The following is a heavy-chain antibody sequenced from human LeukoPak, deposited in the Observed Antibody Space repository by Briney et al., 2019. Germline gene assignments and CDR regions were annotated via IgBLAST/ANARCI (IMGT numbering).Heavy chain of an antibody. Sequence: PGGSLRLSCAASGFTVSSNYMSWVRQAPGKGLEWVSVIYSGGSTYYADSVKGRFTISRDNSKNTLYLQMNSLRAEDTAVYYCAKHKGDIVVVVAATLTAWFDPWGQGTLVTVSS. CDR2: IYSGGST. J-gene: IGHJ5*02. CDR1: GFTVSSNY. V-gene: IGHV3-53*01. CDR3: AKHKGDIVVVVAATLTAWFDP. D-gene: IGHD2-15*01.